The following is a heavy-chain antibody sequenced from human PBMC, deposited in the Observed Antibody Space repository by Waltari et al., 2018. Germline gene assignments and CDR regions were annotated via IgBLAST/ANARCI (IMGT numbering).Heavy chain of an antibody. J-gene: IGHJ4*02. CDR1: GFTFSSYS. Sequence: EVQLVESGGGLVKPGGSLRLSCAASGFTFSSYSMHWVRQAPGKVLVVVSSISSSSSYIYYAGSVKGRFTISRDNAKISLYLQMNSLRAEDTAGYYCARDEVAATFYWGQGTLVTVSS. D-gene: IGHD2-15*01. V-gene: IGHV3-21*01. CDR3: ARDEVAATFY. CDR2: ISSSSSYI.